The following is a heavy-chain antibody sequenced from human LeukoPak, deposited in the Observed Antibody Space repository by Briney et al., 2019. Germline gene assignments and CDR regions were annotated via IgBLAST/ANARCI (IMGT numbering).Heavy chain of an antibody. CDR1: GYTFTIYY. J-gene: IGHJ4*02. CDR2: INPSGGST. Sequence: ASVKDSCKTSGYTFTIYYMHWVRQAPGQGPEWMGIINPSGGSTSYSQKFQGRVTMTRDTSTSTVYMELSSLRSEDTAVYYCARSHSYYYDSSGYYSDYWGQGTLVTVSS. V-gene: IGHV1-46*01. D-gene: IGHD3-22*01. CDR3: ARSHSYYYDSSGYYSDY.